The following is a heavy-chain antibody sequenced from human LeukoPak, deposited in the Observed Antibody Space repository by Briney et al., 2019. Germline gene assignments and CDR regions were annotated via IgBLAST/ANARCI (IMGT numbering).Heavy chain of an antibody. Sequence: SETLSLTCTVSGGSISSYYWNWIRQPPGKGLEWIGYIYYSGSTNYNPSLKSRVTISVDTSKNQFSLKLSSVTAADTAVYYCASGTRWLFFDNWGQGTLLTVPS. CDR1: GGSISSYY. J-gene: IGHJ4*02. CDR2: IYYSGST. V-gene: IGHV4-59*01. CDR3: ASGTRWLFFDN. D-gene: IGHD5-24*01.